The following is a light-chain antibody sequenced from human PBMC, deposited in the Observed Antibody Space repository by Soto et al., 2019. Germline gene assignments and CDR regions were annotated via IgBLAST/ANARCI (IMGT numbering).Light chain of an antibody. V-gene: IGLV2-14*01. J-gene: IGLJ1*01. Sequence: QSVLTQPASVSGSPGQSITISCTGTSSDVGGYNYVSWYQQHPGKAAKLMIYEVSNRPSGVSSRFSGSKSGNTASLTISGLQAEDEADYYCSSYTSSSSYVFGTGTKVTVL. CDR1: SSDVGGYNY. CDR2: EVS. CDR3: SSYTSSSSYV.